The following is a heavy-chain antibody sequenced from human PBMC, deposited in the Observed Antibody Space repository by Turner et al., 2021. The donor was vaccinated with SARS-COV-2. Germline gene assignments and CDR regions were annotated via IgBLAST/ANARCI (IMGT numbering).Heavy chain of an antibody. CDR2: ISYDGSSK. Sequence: QVQLVESGGGVVQPGGSLRLSCAASGFTFRSYAMHWVRQAPGKGVEWVAVISYDGSSKQFADSVKGRCTISRDNSKNTLDMELNSLRVEDTAVYYCARTYSSTPMDVWGQGTTVTVSS. V-gene: IGHV3-30-3*01. CDR3: ARTYSSTPMDV. J-gene: IGHJ6*02. CDR1: GFTFRSYA. D-gene: IGHD6-13*01.